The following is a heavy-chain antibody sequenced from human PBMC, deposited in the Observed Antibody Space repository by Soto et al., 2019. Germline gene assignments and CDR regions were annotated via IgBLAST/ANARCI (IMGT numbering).Heavy chain of an antibody. Sequence: QVQLVQSGAEVKKPGSSVKVSCKASGGTFSSYPISWVRQAPGQGLEWMGRIIPILGIANYAQKFQGRVTITADKSTSTAYMELSSLRSEDTAVYYCARVTTVTKYFDLWGRGTLVTVSS. V-gene: IGHV1-69*02. CDR3: ARVTTVTKYFDL. D-gene: IGHD4-17*01. CDR1: GGTFSSYP. J-gene: IGHJ2*01. CDR2: IIPILGIA.